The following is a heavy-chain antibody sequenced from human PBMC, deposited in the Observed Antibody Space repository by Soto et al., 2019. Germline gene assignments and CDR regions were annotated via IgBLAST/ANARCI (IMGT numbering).Heavy chain of an antibody. Sequence: EVQLVESGGGLVQPGRSLRLSCAASGFTFDDYAMHWVRQAPGEGLEWVSGIRWNSGSIGYADSVKGRFTISRDNAKNSLYLQMSSLRAEDTALYYCAKEIVGSTYFGWALDIWGQGTMVTVSS. V-gene: IGHV3-9*01. CDR1: GFTFDDYA. D-gene: IGHD1-26*01. CDR3: AKEIVGSTYFGWALDI. J-gene: IGHJ3*02. CDR2: IRWNSGSI.